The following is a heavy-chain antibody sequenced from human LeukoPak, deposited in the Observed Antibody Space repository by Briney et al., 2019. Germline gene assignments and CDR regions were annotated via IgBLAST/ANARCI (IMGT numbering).Heavy chain of an antibody. V-gene: IGHV3-30-3*01. CDR3: AREYSSGCRHPCPSDY. D-gene: IGHD6-19*01. Sequence: GGSLRLSCAASGFTFSSYAMHWVRQAPGKGLEWVAIISYDGSKKYYADSVKGRFTISRDNSKNTLYLQMNSLRAEDTAVYYCAREYSSGCRHPCPSDYWGQGTLVTVSS. CDR2: ISYDGSKK. J-gene: IGHJ4*02. CDR1: GFTFSSYA.